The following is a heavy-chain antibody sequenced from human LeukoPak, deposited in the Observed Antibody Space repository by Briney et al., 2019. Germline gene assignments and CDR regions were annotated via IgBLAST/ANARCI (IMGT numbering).Heavy chain of an antibody. CDR1: GLTFDDYA. V-gene: IGHV3-9*03. CDR2: ISWNSGSI. J-gene: IGHJ3*02. D-gene: IGHD5-18*01. CDR3: AKGLTFRGYSYGSAFDI. Sequence: GGSLRLSCAASGLTFDDYAMHWVRQAPGKGLEWVSGISWNSGSIGYADSVKGRFTISRDNAKNSLYLQMNSLRAEDMALYYCAKGLTFRGYSYGSAFDIWGQGTMVTVSS.